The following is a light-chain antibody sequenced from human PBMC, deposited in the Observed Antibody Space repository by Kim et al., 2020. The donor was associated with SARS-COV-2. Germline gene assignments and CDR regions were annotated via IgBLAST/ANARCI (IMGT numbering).Light chain of an antibody. V-gene: IGLV1-44*01. CDR2: TNN. CDR1: SSNIGDNP. J-gene: IGLJ1*01. Sequence: QSVLTQPPSASGTPGQRVTISCSGSSSNIGDNPVNWFQQLPGTAPKLLIYTNNQRPSVVPDRFSGSKSGTSASLAISGVQSEDEADYFCAAWDVSLNGLVFGTGTKVTVL. CDR3: AAWDVSLNGLV.